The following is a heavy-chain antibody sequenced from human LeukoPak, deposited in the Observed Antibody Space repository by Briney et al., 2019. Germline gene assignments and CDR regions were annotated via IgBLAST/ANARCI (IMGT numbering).Heavy chain of an antibody. CDR1: GFTFSSYW. CDR2: INSDGSST. V-gene: IGHV3-74*01. D-gene: IGHD2-2*02. Sequence: GGSLRLSCAASGFTFSSYWMHWHRHAPGKGLVPFSRINSDGSSTSYADSVKGRFTISRDNAKNTLYLQMNSLRAEDTAVYYCAREAAVGYCSSTSCSTLDYWGQGTLVTVSS. J-gene: IGHJ4*02. CDR3: AREAAVGYCSSTSCSTLDY.